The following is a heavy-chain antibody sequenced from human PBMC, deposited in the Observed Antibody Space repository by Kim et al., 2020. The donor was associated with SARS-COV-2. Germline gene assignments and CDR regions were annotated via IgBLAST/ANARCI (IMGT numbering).Heavy chain of an antibody. V-gene: IGHV3-30*18. CDR2: ISYDGSNK. CDR3: AKDRFFGVVIIHYYYYGMDV. D-gene: IGHD3-3*01. J-gene: IGHJ6*02. Sequence: LEWVAVISYDGSNKYYADSVKGRFTISRDNSKNTLYLQMNSLRAEDTAVYYCAKDRFFGVVIIHYYYYGMDVWGQGTTVTVSS.